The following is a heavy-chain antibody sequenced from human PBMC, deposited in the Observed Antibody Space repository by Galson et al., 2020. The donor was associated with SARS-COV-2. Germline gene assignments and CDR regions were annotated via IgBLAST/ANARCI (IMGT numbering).Heavy chain of an antibody. D-gene: IGHD2-2*01. CDR2: IYPDDSDT. V-gene: IGHV5-51*01. CDR1: GYTFTKHW. Sequence: HGESLKISCKVSGYTFTKHWIAWVRQMPGKGLECMGVIYPDDSDTRYSPSFQGQVTISADNSTSTAYLHWSSLKASDTAIYFCARENVTSEERGGFDYWGHGSLVTVSS. CDR3: ARENVTSEERGGFDY. J-gene: IGHJ4*01.